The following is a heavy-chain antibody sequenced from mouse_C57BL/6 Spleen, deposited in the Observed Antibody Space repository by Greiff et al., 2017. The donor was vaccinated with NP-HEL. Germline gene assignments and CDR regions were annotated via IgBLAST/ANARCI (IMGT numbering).Heavy chain of an antibody. J-gene: IGHJ3*01. CDR1: GYKFTDYE. CDR2: IDPETGGT. V-gene: IGHV1-15*01. CDR3: TRSGTRAWFAY. D-gene: IGHD4-1*01. Sequence: QVQLKQSGAELVRPGASVTLSCKASGYKFTDYEMHWVKQTPVHGLEWIGAIDPETGGTAYNQKFKGKAILTADKSSSTAYMELRSLTSEDSAVYYCTRSGTRAWFAYWGQGTLVTVSA.